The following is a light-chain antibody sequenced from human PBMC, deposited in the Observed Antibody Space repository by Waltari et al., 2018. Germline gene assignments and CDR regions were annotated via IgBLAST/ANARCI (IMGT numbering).Light chain of an antibody. J-gene: IGKJ4*01. Sequence: DIQMTQSPSSLSASVGDRVTITCRASQGIRSFLAWYQQKPGGAPKLLLSSASRLQDGVPYRISGSGSGTDYTLIISSLQPEDFGFFYCQQYYTSPLTFGGGTKVEVK. CDR1: QGIRSF. CDR3: QQYYTSPLT. CDR2: SAS. V-gene: IGKV1-NL1*01.